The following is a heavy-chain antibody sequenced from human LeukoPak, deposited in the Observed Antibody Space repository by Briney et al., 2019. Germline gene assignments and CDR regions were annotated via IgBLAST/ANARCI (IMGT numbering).Heavy chain of an antibody. CDR3: ARVGSSRGYYYYYMDV. CDR2: IYSGGST. J-gene: IGHJ6*03. V-gene: IGHV3-53*01. D-gene: IGHD6-13*01. Sequence: GGSLRLSCAASGFTVSSNYMSWVRQAPGKGLEWVSVIYSGGSTYYADSVKGRFTISRDNSKNTLYLQMNSLRAEDTAVYYCARVGSSRGYYYYYMDVWGKGTTVTVSS. CDR1: GFTVSSNY.